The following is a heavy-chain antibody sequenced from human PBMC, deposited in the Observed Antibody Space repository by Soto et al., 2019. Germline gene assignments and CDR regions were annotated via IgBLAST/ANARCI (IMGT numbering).Heavy chain of an antibody. J-gene: IGHJ3*01. CDR3: ARQGILGLFDAYDL. CDR1: VFTSSG. D-gene: IGHD3-3*01. CDR2: ISTHNGNT. Sequence: QDQLVQSGAEVKKPGASVKVSCKASVFTSSGISWVRQAHGQRLEWMGWISTHNGNTIYAQKFQGRAIMTMDTSTTTVYMELRSLRPDDTAVYLCARQGILGLFDAYDLLGQGTMVTVSS. V-gene: IGHV1-18*04.